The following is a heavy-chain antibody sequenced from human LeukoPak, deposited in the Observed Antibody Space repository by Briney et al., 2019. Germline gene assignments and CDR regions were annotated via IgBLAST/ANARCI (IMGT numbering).Heavy chain of an antibody. CDR2: ISGNGGNT. D-gene: IGHD1-7*01. CDR3: GPAISIWNSRQLHP. CDR1: GFTFSDYS. J-gene: IGHJ5*02. V-gene: IGHV3-43*02. Sequence: GGSLRLSCAASGFTFSDYSMHWVRQVPGKGLECVSLISGNGGNTYYADSVKGRFTISRDNSKNSLYLQMNSLRTEDTALYYCGPAISIWNSRQLHPGCKGNLVTVSS.